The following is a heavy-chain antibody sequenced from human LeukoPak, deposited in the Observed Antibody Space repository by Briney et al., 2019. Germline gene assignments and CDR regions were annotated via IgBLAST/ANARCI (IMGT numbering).Heavy chain of an antibody. CDR2: IYTSGST. V-gene: IGHV4-4*07. CDR1: GGSISSYY. Sequence: PSETLSLTCTVSGGSISSYYWSWIRQPAGKGLEWIGRIYTSGSTNYNPSLKSRVTMSVDTSKNQFSLKLSSVTAADTAVYYCARATRNFDWLLPTYYYYYMDVWGKGTTVTVSS. CDR3: ARATRNFDWLLPTYYYYYMDV. J-gene: IGHJ6*03. D-gene: IGHD3-9*01.